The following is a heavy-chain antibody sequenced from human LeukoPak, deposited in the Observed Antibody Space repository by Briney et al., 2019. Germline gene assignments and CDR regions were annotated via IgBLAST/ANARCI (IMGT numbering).Heavy chain of an antibody. D-gene: IGHD5-24*01. V-gene: IGHV5-51*01. CDR3: ARRDSDGYNFEYFQH. CDR2: IYPGDSDT. CDR1: GYSFTNYW. J-gene: IGHJ1*01. Sequence: GESLKISCKGSGYSFTNYWIGWVRQMPGKGLEWMGIIYPGDSDTRYSPSFQGQVIISADKSISTAYLQWSSLKASDTAMYYCARRDSDGYNFEYFQHWGQGTLVTVSS.